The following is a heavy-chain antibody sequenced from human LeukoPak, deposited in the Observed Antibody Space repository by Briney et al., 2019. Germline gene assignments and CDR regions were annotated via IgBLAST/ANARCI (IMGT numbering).Heavy chain of an antibody. CDR2: INWSGGST. V-gene: IGHV3-20*04. CDR1: EFTLSTYA. Sequence: RLGGSLRLSCAASEFTLSTYAMSWVRQVPGKGLEWVSGINWSGGSTGYADPLRGRFTISRDNAKNSLYLQMDSLRAEDTALYYCARAPITSPFYFDYWGQGTLVTVSS. J-gene: IGHJ4*02. CDR3: ARAPITSPFYFDY. D-gene: IGHD2-2*01.